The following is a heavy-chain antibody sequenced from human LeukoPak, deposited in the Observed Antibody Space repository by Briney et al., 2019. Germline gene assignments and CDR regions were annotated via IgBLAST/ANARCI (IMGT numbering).Heavy chain of an antibody. CDR3: ARSPLKWELPGY. D-gene: IGHD1-26*01. CDR2: IKQDGSEK. V-gene: IGHV3-7*01. J-gene: IGHJ4*02. CDR1: GLTFSNYG. Sequence: GGSLRLSCAASGLTFSNYGMMWVRQAPGKGLEWVANIKQDGSEKYYVDSVRGRFTISRDNAKNSLYLQMNTLRAEDTATYYCARSPLKWELPGYWGQGTLVTVCS.